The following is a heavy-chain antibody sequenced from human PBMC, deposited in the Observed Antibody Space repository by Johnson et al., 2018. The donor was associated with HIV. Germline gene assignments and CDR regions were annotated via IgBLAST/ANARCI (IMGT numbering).Heavy chain of an antibody. V-gene: IGHV3-30*02. CDR1: GFTFSSYG. Sequence: QVQLVESGGGVVQPGGSLRLSCAASGFTFSSYGMHWVRQAPGKGLEWVAFIRYDGSNKYYADSVKGRFTISRDNSKNTLYLQMNSLRAEDTAVYYCARDRRAYDAFDIWGQGTMVTVSS. CDR2: IRYDGSNK. CDR3: ARDRRAYDAFDI. J-gene: IGHJ3*02.